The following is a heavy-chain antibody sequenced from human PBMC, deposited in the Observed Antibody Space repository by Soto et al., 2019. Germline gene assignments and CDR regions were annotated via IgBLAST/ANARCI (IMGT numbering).Heavy chain of an antibody. CDR2: IVVGSGNT. Sequence: SVKVSCKASGFTFTSSAVQWVRQARGQRLEWIGWIVVGSGNTNYAQKFQERVTITRDMSTSTAYMELSSLRSEDTAVYYCAASGNYYDSSGYYVDYWGQGTLVTVSS. D-gene: IGHD3-22*01. CDR3: AASGNYYDSSGYYVDY. J-gene: IGHJ4*02. CDR1: GFTFTSSA. V-gene: IGHV1-58*01.